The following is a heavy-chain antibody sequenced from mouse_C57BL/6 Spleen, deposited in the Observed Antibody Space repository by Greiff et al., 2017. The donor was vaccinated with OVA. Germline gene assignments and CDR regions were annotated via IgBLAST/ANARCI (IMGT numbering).Heavy chain of an antibody. CDR2: INPGSGGT. Sequence: VQLQQSGAELVRPGTSVKVSCKASGYAFTNYLIEWVKQRPGQGLEWIGVINPGSGGTNYNEKFKGKATLTADKSSSTAYMQLSSLTSEDSAVYFCARGAQATTFAYWGQGTLVTVSA. J-gene: IGHJ3*01. CDR3: ARGAQATTFAY. CDR1: GYAFTNYL. D-gene: IGHD3-2*02. V-gene: IGHV1-54*01.